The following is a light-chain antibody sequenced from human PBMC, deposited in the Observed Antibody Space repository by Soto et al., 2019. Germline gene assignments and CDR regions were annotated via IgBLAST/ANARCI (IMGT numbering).Light chain of an antibody. CDR3: QQYNTYPLT. CDR1: QDISNF. Sequence: DIQMTQSPSSLSASVGDRVTITCRASQDISNFLAWLQQKPGIAPKSLIYASSSLQSGVPSRFSGSGSGTDFSLTISSLQPEDSATYACQQYNTYPLTFGGGAKVEI. J-gene: IGKJ4*01. CDR2: ASS. V-gene: IGKV1-16*01.